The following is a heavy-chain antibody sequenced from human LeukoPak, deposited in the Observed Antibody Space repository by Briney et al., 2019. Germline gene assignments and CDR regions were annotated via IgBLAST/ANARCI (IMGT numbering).Heavy chain of an antibody. J-gene: IGHJ5*02. CDR3: ARERYYYGSGSYKFDP. D-gene: IGHD3-10*01. V-gene: IGHV1-69*06. CDR1: GGTFSIYA. Sequence: SVKVSCKASGGTFSIYAISWVRQAPGQGLEWMGGIIPIFGTANYAQKFQGRVTITADKSTSTAYMELSSLRSEDTAVYYCARERYYYGSGSYKFDPWGQGTLVTVSS. CDR2: IIPIFGTA.